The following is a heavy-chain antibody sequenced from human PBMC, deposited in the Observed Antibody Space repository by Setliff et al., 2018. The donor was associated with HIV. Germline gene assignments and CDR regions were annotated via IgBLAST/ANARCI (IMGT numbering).Heavy chain of an antibody. D-gene: IGHD5-12*01. V-gene: IGHV1-69*13. CDR3: ARESGGYVSRDGWFDP. CDR2: IIPIFGTA. CDR1: GGTFSSYA. Sequence: SVKVSCKVSGGTFSSYAISWVRQAPGQGLEWMGGIIPIFGTASYAQKFQGRVTITADESTRTAYMELSSLRSEDTAVYYCARESGGYVSRDGWFDPWGQGTLVTVSS. J-gene: IGHJ5*02.